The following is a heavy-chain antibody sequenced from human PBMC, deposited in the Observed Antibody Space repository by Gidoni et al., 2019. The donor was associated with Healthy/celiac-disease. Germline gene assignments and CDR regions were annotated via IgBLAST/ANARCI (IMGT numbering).Heavy chain of an antibody. V-gene: IGHV3-30*18. CDR1: GFTFSRYG. Sequence: QVQLVESGGGVVQPGRSLRLSCAASGFTFSRYGMHWVRQAPGKGLEWVAVISYDGSNKYYADSVKGRFTISRDNSKNTLYLQMNSLRAEDTAVYYCAKVEDIVVVVAYFDYWGQGTLVTVSS. J-gene: IGHJ4*02. CDR2: ISYDGSNK. CDR3: AKVEDIVVVVAYFDY. D-gene: IGHD2-15*01.